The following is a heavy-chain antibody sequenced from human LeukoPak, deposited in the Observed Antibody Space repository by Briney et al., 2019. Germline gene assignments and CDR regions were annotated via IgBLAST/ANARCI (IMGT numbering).Heavy chain of an antibody. D-gene: IGHD4-23*01. CDR3: ARMGTTVAVYYYYGMDV. CDR1: GGSFSGYY. Sequence: SETLSLTCAVYGGSFSGYYWGWIRQPPGKGLEWIGSIYYSGSTYYNPSLKSRVTISVDTSKNQFSLKLSSVTAADTAVYYCARMGTTVAVYYYYGMDVWGQGTTVTVSS. J-gene: IGHJ6*02. CDR2: IYYSGST. V-gene: IGHV4-39*01.